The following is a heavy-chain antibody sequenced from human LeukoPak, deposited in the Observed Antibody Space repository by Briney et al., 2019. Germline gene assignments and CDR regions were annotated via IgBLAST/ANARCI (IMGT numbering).Heavy chain of an antibody. CDR2: ISSSGSTI. CDR3: PRVADYGGNSGTLDY. CDR1: GFTFSDYY. J-gene: IGHJ4*02. Sequence: GGSLRLSCAASGFTFSDYYMSWIRQAPGKGLEWVSYISSSGSTIYYADSVKGRFTISRDNAKNSLYLQMNSLRAEDTAVYYCPRVADYGGNSGTLDYWGQGTLVTVSS. V-gene: IGHV3-11*01. D-gene: IGHD4-23*01.